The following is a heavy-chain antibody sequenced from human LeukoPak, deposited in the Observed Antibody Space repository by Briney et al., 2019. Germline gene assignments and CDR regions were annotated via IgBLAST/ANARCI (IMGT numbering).Heavy chain of an antibody. V-gene: IGHV3-23*01. J-gene: IGHJ4*02. Sequence: PGGSLRLSCAASGFTFDNYAINWVRQAPGKGLEWVSAITGSGGSTYYADSVKGRFTISRDNSKNTLYLQMNSLRAEDTAVYYCAKVMVAYCGGDCYEFDYWGQGTLVTVSS. CDR1: GFTFDNYA. CDR3: AKVMVAYCGGDCYEFDY. CDR2: ITGSGGST. D-gene: IGHD2-21*02.